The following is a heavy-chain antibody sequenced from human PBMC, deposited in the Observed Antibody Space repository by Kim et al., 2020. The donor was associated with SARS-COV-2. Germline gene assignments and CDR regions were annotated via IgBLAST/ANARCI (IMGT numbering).Heavy chain of an antibody. CDR3: ARARRPPRPGTAVGDGSGSFVYYYYCGMDV. CDR1: GGSFSGYY. D-gene: IGHD3-10*01. CDR2: INHSGST. J-gene: IGHJ6*02. Sequence: SETLSLTCAVYGGSFSGYYWSWIRQPPGKGLEWIGEINHSGSTNYNPSLKSRVTISVDTSKNQFSLKLSSVTAADTAVYYCARARRPPRPGTAVGDGSGSFVYYYYCGMDVWGHGNTVTVSS. V-gene: IGHV4-34*01.